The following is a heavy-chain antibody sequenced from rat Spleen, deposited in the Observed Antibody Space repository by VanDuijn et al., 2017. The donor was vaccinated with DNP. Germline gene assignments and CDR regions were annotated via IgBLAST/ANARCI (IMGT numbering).Heavy chain of an antibody. CDR1: GFIFSNYE. CDR3: TRDRVYYGAMDA. J-gene: IGHJ4*01. CDR2: ISSSGDST. Sequence: EVQLVESGGGLVQPGRSLKLSCAASGFIFSNYEMAWVRQAPTKGLEWVASISSSGDSTYYRDSVKGRFTVSRDNTKTTLYLQMDTLRSEDTATYYCTRDRVYYGAMDAWGQGTSVTVSS. V-gene: IGHV5-27*01. D-gene: IGHD1-4*01.